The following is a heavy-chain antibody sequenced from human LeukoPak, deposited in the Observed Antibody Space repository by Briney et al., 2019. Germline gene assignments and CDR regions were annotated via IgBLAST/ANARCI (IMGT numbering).Heavy chain of an antibody. D-gene: IGHD3-16*02. Sequence: PSETLSLTCAVYGGSFSGYYWSWIRQPPGKGLEWIGEINHSGSTNYDPSLKSRVTISVDTSKNQFSLKLSSVTAADTAVYYCARGLDYVWGSYRNWGQGTLVTVSS. V-gene: IGHV4-34*01. CDR1: GGSFSGYY. CDR3: ARGLDYVWGSYRN. CDR2: INHSGST. J-gene: IGHJ4*02.